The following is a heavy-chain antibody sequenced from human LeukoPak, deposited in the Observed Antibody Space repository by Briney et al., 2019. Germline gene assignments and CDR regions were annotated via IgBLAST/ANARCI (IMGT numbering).Heavy chain of an antibody. V-gene: IGHV1-18*01. D-gene: IGHD3-22*01. Sequence: GASVKVSCKASGYTFSNFVINWVRQAPGQGLEWMGWISAYNGNTNYAQRLQGRVTMTTDTSTSTAYMELRSLRSDDSAVYYCATTGRHYYDSSGYYGDPERDWFDPWGQGTLVTVSS. CDR1: GYTFSNFV. CDR3: ATTGRHYYDSSGYYGDPERDWFDP. J-gene: IGHJ5*02. CDR2: ISAYNGNT.